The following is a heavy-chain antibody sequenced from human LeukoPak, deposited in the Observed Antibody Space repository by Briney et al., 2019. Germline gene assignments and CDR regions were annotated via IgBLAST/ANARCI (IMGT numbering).Heavy chain of an antibody. V-gene: IGHV3-73*01. D-gene: IGHD2-21*01. J-gene: IGHJ5*02. CDR1: GFSFSDSP. Sequence: GGSLRLSCAASGFSFSDSPIHWVRQASGKGLEWVGRIRSKDQNSGTAYAESVKGRFTISRDDSKNMAYLQMNNLRIEDTAVYYCESSITKAGGSWGQGTLVTVSS. CDR2: IRSKDQNSGT. CDR3: ESSITKAGGS.